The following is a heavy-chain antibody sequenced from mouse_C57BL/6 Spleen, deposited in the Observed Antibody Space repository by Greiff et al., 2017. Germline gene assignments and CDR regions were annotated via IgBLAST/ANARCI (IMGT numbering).Heavy chain of an antibody. V-gene: IGHV1-64*01. CDR2: IHPNSGST. Sequence: VQLQQSGAELVKPGASVKLSCKASGYTFTSYWMHWVKQRPGQGLEWIGMIHPNSGSTNYNEKFKSKATLTVDKSSSTAYMQLSSLTSEDSAVYYCARLKDGYYGWFAYWGQGTLVTVSA. CDR1: GYTFTSYW. J-gene: IGHJ3*01. D-gene: IGHD2-3*01. CDR3: ARLKDGYYGWFAY.